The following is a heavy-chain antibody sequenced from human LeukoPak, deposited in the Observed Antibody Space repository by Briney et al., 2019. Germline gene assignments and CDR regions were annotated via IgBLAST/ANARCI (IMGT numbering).Heavy chain of an antibody. J-gene: IGHJ4*02. Sequence: GGPLRLPCAASGYTFSSHGLTWVRQAPGKGLEGVSTINGAGDNTYYAETVKGRFTISRDNSKNTLYLQMHSLRAEDTAICYCAKVSVCYGCYLDYWGQGTLVTVS. CDR1: GYTFSSHG. V-gene: IGHV3-23*01. D-gene: IGHD3-16*01. CDR3: AKVSVCYGCYLDY. CDR2: INGAGDNT.